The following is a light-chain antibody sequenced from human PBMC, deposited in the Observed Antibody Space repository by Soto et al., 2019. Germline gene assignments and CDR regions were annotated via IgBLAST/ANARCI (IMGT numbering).Light chain of an antibody. CDR3: QQYYSYPGT. Sequence: AIRMTQSPSSLSASTGDRVTITCRASQGISSYLAWYQQKPGKAPKLLIYAASTLQSGVPSRFSGSGFGTDFTLTISCLQSEDFATYYCQQYYSYPGTFGQGTKVDIK. CDR2: AAS. V-gene: IGKV1-8*01. CDR1: QGISSY. J-gene: IGKJ1*01.